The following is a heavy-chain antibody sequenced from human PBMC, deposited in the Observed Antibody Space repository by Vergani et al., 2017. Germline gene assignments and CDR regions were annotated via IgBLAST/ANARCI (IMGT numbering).Heavy chain of an antibody. V-gene: IGHV4-39*01. CDR1: GGSVSTGGYY. J-gene: IGHJ4*02. CDR3: ARRHLVGYFDS. CDR2: IYFSGNT. Sequence: QLLLQESGPGLVKPSETLSLTCTVSGGSVSTGGYYWAWIRQSPGKGLEWIASIYFSGNTFHNPSLKSRVSISIDTSKNQFSLKLTSVTAADTSIFFCARRHLVGYFDSWCQGTQVTVSS.